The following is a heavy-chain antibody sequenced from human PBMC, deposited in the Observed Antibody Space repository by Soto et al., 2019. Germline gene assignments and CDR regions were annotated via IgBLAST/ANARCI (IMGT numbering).Heavy chain of an antibody. Sequence: SETLSLTCTVSGGSISSINYYWGWIRQPPGKGLEWIGSIHYSGSTYDNPSLRSRGPISVGTSKNQFSLRLSSVTAAEAAVYYGGRHIKVVKLVGGVGQFDYWGQGTPVTVSS. J-gene: IGHJ4*02. CDR3: GRHIKVVKLVGGVGQFDY. CDR1: GGSISSINYY. V-gene: IGHV4-39*01. CDR2: IHYSGST. D-gene: IGHD1-26*01.